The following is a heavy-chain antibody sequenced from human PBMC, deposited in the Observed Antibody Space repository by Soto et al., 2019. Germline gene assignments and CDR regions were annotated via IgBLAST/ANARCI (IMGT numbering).Heavy chain of an antibody. CDR3: ARALGSYYDSSGYTNWFDP. CDR2: IIPIFGTA. J-gene: IGHJ5*02. V-gene: IGHV1-69*01. CDR1: GGTFSSYA. Sequence: QVQLVQSGAEVKKPGSSVKVSCKASGGTFSSYAISWVRQAPGQGLEWMGGIIPIFGTANYAQKFQGRVTITADESTSTAYMVLSSLSSEDTAVYYCARALGSYYDSSGYTNWFDPWGQGTLVTVSS. D-gene: IGHD3-22*01.